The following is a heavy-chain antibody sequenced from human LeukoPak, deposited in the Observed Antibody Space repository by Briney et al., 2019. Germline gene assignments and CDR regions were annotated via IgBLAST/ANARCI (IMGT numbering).Heavy chain of an antibody. D-gene: IGHD6-19*01. Sequence: SETLSLTCAVSGGSLSSRNWWHWVRQPPGKGLEWIGEIYHSGSTNYNPSLKSRVTISVDKSKNQFSLKLSSVTAADTAVYYCASSIAVAGTYYFDYWGQGTLVTVSS. CDR2: IYHSGST. CDR1: GGSLSSRNW. V-gene: IGHV4-4*02. CDR3: ASSIAVAGTYYFDY. J-gene: IGHJ4*02.